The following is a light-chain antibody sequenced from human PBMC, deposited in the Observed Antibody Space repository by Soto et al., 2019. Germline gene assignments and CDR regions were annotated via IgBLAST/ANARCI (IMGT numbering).Light chain of an antibody. CDR1: QGVGTN. CDR2: AAS. J-gene: IGKJ2*01. Sequence: EIVMTQSPGTLSVSPGERATLSCRASQGVGTNLAWYQQRPGQAPRLLIYAASTRATGIPARFSGRGSGTEFTLTISSLQSEDFALYFCQQYNIWPLYSFGQGTKLEIK. V-gene: IGKV3-15*01. CDR3: QQYNIWPLYS.